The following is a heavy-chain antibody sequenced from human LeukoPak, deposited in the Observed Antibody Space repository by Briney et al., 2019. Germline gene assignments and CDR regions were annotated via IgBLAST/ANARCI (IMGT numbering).Heavy chain of an antibody. CDR1: GFTFSSYT. Sequence: GGSLRLSCAASGFTFSSYTMSWVRQAPGKGLEWVSTITTSDGNTYYADSVTGRFTISRDNSKDTLFLQMHSLRPRDTAVYYCVREDTPATANYWGQGTLVTISS. J-gene: IGHJ4*02. V-gene: IGHV3-23*01. CDR2: ITTSDGNT. D-gene: IGHD2-21*02. CDR3: VREDTPATANY.